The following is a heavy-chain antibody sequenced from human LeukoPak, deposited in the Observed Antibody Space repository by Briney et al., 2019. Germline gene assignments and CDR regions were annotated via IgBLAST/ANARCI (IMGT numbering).Heavy chain of an antibody. CDR3: AGAMVQPPDYFDY. CDR1: GFTFSSSA. Sequence: GGSLRLSCVASGFTFSSSAMSWVRQVPGKGLEWVSAISNNGDSTYYADSVKGRFTISRDNSKNTLYLQMSSLRVEDTAVYYCAGAMVQPPDYFDYWGQGTLVTVSS. V-gene: IGHV3-23*01. D-gene: IGHD5-18*01. CDR2: ISNNGDST. J-gene: IGHJ4*02.